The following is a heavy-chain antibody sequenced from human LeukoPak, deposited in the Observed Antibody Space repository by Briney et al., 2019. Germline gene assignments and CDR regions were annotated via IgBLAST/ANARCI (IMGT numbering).Heavy chain of an antibody. J-gene: IGHJ6*03. CDR2: IRYDGSNK. Sequence: GGSLRLSCAASGFTLSTYGMHWVRQAPGKGLEWVAFIRYDGSNKYYADSVKGRFTISRDNSKNTLYLQMNSLRVEDTAVYYCAKADYYGSAYYMDVWGKGTTVTISS. D-gene: IGHD3-10*01. V-gene: IGHV3-30*02. CDR1: GFTLSTYG. CDR3: AKADYYGSAYYMDV.